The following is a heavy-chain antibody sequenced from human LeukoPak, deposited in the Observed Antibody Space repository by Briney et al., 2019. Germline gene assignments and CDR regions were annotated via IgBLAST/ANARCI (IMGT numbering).Heavy chain of an antibody. CDR3: AKGSSVYYDFWSGYYYDY. V-gene: IGHV3-23*01. D-gene: IGHD3-3*01. Sequence: GGSLRLSCAASGFTFSSYAMSWVRQAPGKGLEWVSAISGSGGSTYYADSVKGRFTISRDNSKNTLYLQMNSLRAEDTAVYYCAKGSSVYYDFWSGYYYDYWGQGTLVTVSS. CDR1: GFTFSSYA. J-gene: IGHJ4*02. CDR2: ISGSGGST.